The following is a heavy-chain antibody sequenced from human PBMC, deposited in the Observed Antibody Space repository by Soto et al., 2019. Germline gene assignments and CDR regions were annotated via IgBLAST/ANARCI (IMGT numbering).Heavy chain of an antibody. J-gene: IGHJ6*02. CDR1: GDSISSGDYY. CDR3: ARDWNYVRGYNMDV. V-gene: IGHV4-30-4*01. CDR2: IYYSGTT. D-gene: IGHD3-16*01. Sequence: SETLSLTCTVSGDSISSGDYYWTWIRQPPGKGLEWIGYIYYSGTTYYNPSLKSRVTISVDTSNNQFSLKLTSVTAADTAVYYCARDWNYVRGYNMDVWGQGTTVTVS.